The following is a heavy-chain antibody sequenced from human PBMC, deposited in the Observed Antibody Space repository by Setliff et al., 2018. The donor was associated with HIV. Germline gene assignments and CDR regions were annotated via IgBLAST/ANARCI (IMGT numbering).Heavy chain of an antibody. V-gene: IGHV1-69*13. D-gene: IGHD6-6*01. CDR3: ARGPSFVEYSSSSVDYYWYMDV. CDR1: GYTFTSYD. Sequence: SVKVSCKASGYTFTSYDINWVRQAPGQGLEWMGGILPFFDTANYAQKFQGRVTITADESTSTVHMELSSLTSEDTAVYYCARGPSFVEYSSSSVDYYWYMDVWGKGTTVTAP. CDR2: ILPFFDTA. J-gene: IGHJ6*03.